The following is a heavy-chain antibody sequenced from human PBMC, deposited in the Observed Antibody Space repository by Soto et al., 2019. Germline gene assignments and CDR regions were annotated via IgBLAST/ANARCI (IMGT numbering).Heavy chain of an antibody. J-gene: IGHJ4*02. D-gene: IGHD6-19*01. Sequence: EVQLLESGGDLVQPGGSLRLSCAASGFAFSSSVMGWVRQAPGKGLEWVSTITVRGDGTFYADSVKGRFSISRDNSENTLSLQMNRLTPDDTATYYCVKSRAGDFDYWGQGTLVTVSS. CDR3: VKSRAGDFDY. CDR2: ITVRGDGT. V-gene: IGHV3-23*01. CDR1: GFAFSSSV.